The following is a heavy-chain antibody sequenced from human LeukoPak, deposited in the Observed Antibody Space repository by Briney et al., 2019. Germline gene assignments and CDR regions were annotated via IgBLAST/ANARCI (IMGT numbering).Heavy chain of an antibody. D-gene: IGHD3-10*01. CDR1: GYTFTSYG. V-gene: IGHV1-18*01. CDR2: ISAYNGNT. J-gene: IGHJ4*02. CDR3: ARELVRGVDY. Sequence: ASVKVSCKASGYTFTSYGISWVRQAPGQGLEWMGWISAYNGNTNYAQKFQGRVTMTRSTSISTAYMELSSLRSEDTAVYYCARELVRGVDYWGQGTLVTVST.